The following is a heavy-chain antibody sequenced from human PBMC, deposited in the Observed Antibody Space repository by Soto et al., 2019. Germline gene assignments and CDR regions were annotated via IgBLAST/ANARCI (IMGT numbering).Heavy chain of an antibody. D-gene: IGHD5-18*01. CDR2: THDSGII. Sequence: QVQLQESGPGLVKPSETLSLTCTVSGGSMSHYHWCWIRQSPGKGLEFIGYTHDSGIIHYNPSIMSRVAISLDASKNQFSLKLTSVTAADTALEYCARTGYGDHFDYWGRGTLVTVSS. V-gene: IGHV4-59*01. CDR1: GGSMSHYH. CDR3: ARTGYGDHFDY. J-gene: IGHJ4*02.